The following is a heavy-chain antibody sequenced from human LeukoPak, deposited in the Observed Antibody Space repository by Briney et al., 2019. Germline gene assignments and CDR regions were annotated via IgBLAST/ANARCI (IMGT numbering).Heavy chain of an antibody. CDR3: ARGVVVPAAEVHWFDP. D-gene: IGHD2-2*01. CDR1: GYTFTSYD. CDR2: MNPNSGNT. J-gene: IGHJ5*02. Sequence: GASVKVSCKASGYTFTSYDINWVRQATGQGLEWMGWMNPNSGNTGYAQKFQGRVTMTRNTSISTAYMELSSLRSEDTAVYYCARGVVVPAAEVHWFDPWGQGTLVTVSS. V-gene: IGHV1-8*01.